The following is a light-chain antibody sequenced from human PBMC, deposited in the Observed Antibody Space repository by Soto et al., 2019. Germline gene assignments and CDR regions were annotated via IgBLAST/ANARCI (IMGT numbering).Light chain of an antibody. Sequence: QSALTQPASVSGSPGQSITISCTETSSDVGGYNYVSWYQQHPGKAPKLMIYEVSNRPSGVSNRFSGSKSGNTASLTISGLQAEDEADYYCSSYTGSSTLVFGTGTKLTVL. CDR2: EVS. CDR3: SSYTGSSTLV. J-gene: IGLJ1*01. CDR1: SSDVGGYNY. V-gene: IGLV2-14*01.